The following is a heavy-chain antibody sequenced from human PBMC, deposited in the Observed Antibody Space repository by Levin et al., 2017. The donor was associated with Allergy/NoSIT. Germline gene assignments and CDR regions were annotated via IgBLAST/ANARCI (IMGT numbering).Heavy chain of an antibody. V-gene: IGHV3-23*01. CDR3: TKDDPSGSYYVY. CDR1: GFPFTTYA. D-gene: IGHD1-26*01. J-gene: IGHJ4*02. Sequence: GGSLRLSCAASGFPFTTYAMGWVRRAPGKGLEWVSVVSGNGADTYYADFVKGRFSISRDNYKNTVSLQMNSLRAEDTAVYYCTKDDPSGSYYVYWGQGTLVTVSS. CDR2: VSGNGADT.